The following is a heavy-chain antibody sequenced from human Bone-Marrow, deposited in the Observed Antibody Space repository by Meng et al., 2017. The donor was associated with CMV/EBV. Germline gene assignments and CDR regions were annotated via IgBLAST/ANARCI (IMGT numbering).Heavy chain of an antibody. D-gene: IGHD5-18*01. J-gene: IGHJ4*02. CDR3: ARADSYYSYGLDI. V-gene: IGHV4-61*01. Sequence: SETLSLTCTVSGGSISSSSYYWSWIRQPPGKGLEWIGYIYYSGSTNNNTSLKSRVTISVDTSKNQFSLKLSSVTAADTAVYYCARADSYYSYGLDIWGQGTLVTVSS. CDR2: IYYSGST. CDR1: GGSISSSSYY.